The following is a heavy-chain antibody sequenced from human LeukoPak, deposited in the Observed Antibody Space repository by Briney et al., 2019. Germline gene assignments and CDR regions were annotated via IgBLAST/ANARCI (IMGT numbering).Heavy chain of an antibody. CDR1: GYTFTSYG. CDR3: AREGRITMVRGVIGPDY. D-gene: IGHD3-10*01. Sequence: ASVKVSCKASGYTFTSYGISWVREAPGQGLEWMGWISAYNGNTNYAQKLQGRVTMTTDTSTSTAYMELRSLRSDDTAVYYCAREGRITMVRGVIGPDYWGQGTLVTVSS. CDR2: ISAYNGNT. J-gene: IGHJ4*02. V-gene: IGHV1-18*01.